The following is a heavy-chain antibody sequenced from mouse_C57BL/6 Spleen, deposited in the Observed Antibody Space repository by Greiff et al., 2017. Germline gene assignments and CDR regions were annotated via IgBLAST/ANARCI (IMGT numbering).Heavy chain of an antibody. Sequence: QVQLQQPGTELVKPGASVKLSCKASGYTFTSYWMHWVKQRPGQGLEWIGNINPSNGGTNYNEKFKSKATLTVDKSSSTAYMQLSSLTSEDSAVXYCARRDYGSSYWYFDVWGTGTTVTVSS. J-gene: IGHJ1*03. CDR1: GYTFTSYW. D-gene: IGHD1-1*01. V-gene: IGHV1-53*01. CDR3: ARRDYGSSYWYFDV. CDR2: INPSNGGT.